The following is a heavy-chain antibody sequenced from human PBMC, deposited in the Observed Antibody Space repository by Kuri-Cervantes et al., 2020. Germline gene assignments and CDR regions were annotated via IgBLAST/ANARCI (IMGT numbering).Heavy chain of an antibody. J-gene: IGHJ4*02. Sequence: GESLKISCAASGFTFDDYAMHWVRQAPGKGLEWVSGISGSGGSTYYADSVKGRFTISRDNSKNTLYLQMNSLRAEDTAVYYCWGGNRDGGYWGQGTLVTVSS. D-gene: IGHD5-24*01. CDR2: ISGSGGST. V-gene: IGHV3-23*01. CDR1: GFTFDDYA. CDR3: WGGNRDGGY.